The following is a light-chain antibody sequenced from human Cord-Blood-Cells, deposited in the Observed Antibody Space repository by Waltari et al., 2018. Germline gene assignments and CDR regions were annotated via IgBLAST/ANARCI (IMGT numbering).Light chain of an antibody. V-gene: IGLV1-44*01. J-gene: IGLJ2*01. CDR2: SNN. Sequence: QSVLTQPPSASGTPGQRVTISCSGSSSNLGSNTVNWYQQLPGTAPKLIIYSNNQRPSGVPDRFSGSKSGTSASLAISGLQSEDEADYYCAAWDDSLNGVVFGGGTKLTVL. CDR1: SSNLGSNT. CDR3: AAWDDSLNGVV.